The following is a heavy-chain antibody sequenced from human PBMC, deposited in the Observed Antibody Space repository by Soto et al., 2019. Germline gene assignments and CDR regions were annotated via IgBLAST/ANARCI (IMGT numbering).Heavy chain of an antibody. Sequence: EGQLLQSGGGLVQPGESLRVSCAASGFTFSSSGMSWVRQAPGKGLEWVSSISVRGDYRYYADSVKGRFTISRDNSKNTLYLQMNSLTAEDTAVYYCATHGGFDFWGQGTMVAVSS. V-gene: IGHV3-23*01. J-gene: IGHJ3*01. D-gene: IGHD4-17*01. CDR2: ISVRGDYR. CDR3: ATHGGFDF. CDR1: GFTFSSSG.